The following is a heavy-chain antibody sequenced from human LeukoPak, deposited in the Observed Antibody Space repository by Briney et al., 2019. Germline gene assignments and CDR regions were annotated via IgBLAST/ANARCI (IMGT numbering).Heavy chain of an antibody. CDR1: GGSFSGYY. V-gene: IGHV4-34*01. CDR3: ARVLRHIVVVTAIPYWFDP. D-gene: IGHD2-21*02. J-gene: IGHJ5*02. Sequence: SETLSLTCAVYGGSFSGYYRSWIRQPPGKGLEWIGEINHSGSTNYNPSLKSRVTISVDTSKNQFSLKLSSVTAADTAVYYCARVLRHIVVVTAIPYWFDPWGQGTLVTVSS. CDR2: INHSGST.